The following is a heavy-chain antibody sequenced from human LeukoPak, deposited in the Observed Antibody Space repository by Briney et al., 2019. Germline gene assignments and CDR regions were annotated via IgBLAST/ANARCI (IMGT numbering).Heavy chain of an antibody. CDR3: AREAGTGDY. Sequence: GGSLRLSCAASGFSFSTSGMHWIRQAPGKGLEWVAFIQSDGGNEYYADSVKGRFTISRDNSKNTVHLQMSSLRAEDTAVYYCAREAGTGDYWGQGTLVTVSS. CDR1: GFSFSTSG. CDR2: IQSDGGNE. J-gene: IGHJ4*02. D-gene: IGHD3-10*01. V-gene: IGHV3-30*02.